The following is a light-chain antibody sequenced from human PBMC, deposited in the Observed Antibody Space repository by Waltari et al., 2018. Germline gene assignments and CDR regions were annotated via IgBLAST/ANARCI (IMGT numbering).Light chain of an antibody. CDR2: DAS. CDR1: QSVSRT. J-gene: IGKJ1*01. CDR3: QKYVTLPAT. V-gene: IGKV3-20*01. Sequence: EIELTHSPGTLSLSPGESDTLSRRASQSVSRTLAWYQQKPGQAPRLLIYDASSRAAGIPDRFSGSGSGTDFSLTISRLEPEDVGVYYCQKYVTLPATFGQGTKVEI.